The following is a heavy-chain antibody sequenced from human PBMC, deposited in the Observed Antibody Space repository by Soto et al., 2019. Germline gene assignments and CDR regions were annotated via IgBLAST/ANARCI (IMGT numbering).Heavy chain of an antibody. D-gene: IGHD1-7*01. CDR2: IYYSGST. V-gene: IGHV4-31*03. Sequence: PSETLSLTCTVSGGSISSGGYYWSWIRQHPGKGLEWIGYIYYSGSTYYNPSLKSRVTISVDTSKNQFSLKLSSVTAADTAVYYCAREGGGSITGTRGARDAFDIWGQGTMVTVSS. CDR3: AREGGGSITGTRGARDAFDI. CDR1: GGSISSGGYY. J-gene: IGHJ3*02.